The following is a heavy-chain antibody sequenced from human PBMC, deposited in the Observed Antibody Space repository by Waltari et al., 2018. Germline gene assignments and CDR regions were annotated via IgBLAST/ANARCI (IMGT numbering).Heavy chain of an antibody. CDR1: GFSFSNYE. D-gene: IGHD2-8*01. V-gene: IGHV3-48*03. J-gene: IGHJ4*02. CDR3: ARWVLPIDY. Sequence: VQLVESGGGLVLPGGSLRLSCAASGFSFSNYEMTWVRQAPRKGLEWLSYISPSSNTIYYADSVKGRFSISRDNAKNFLFLQMNGLRAEDTAVYYCARWVLPIDYWGLGTLVTVSS. CDR2: ISPSSNTI.